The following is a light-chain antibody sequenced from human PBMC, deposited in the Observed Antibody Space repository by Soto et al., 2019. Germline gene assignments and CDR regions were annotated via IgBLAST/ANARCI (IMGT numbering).Light chain of an antibody. CDR3: QHMRT. V-gene: IGKV1-5*01. CDR1: QSIRSR. Sequence: DIQRTPSPSTLSASVGDRVIFTCRASQSIRSRLAWYQQKPGKAPSLLISGASTLESGVPSRFSGSGFGTEFSLTISSLQPDDFGSYYCQHMRTFGQGTKVDIK. CDR2: GAS. J-gene: IGKJ1*01.